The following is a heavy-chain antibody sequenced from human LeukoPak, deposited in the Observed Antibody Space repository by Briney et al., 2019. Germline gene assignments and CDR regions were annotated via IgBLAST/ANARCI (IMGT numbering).Heavy chain of an antibody. CDR3: ASSPVVVLRYFDWLPPSDYYYYMDV. CDR1: GYTFTGYY. CDR2: INPNSGGT. D-gene: IGHD3-9*01. J-gene: IGHJ6*03. V-gene: IGHV1-2*02. Sequence: ASVKVSCKASGYTFTGYYMHWVRQAPGQGLEWMGWINPNSGGTNYAQKFQGRVTMTRDTSISTAYMELSRLRSDDTAVYYCASSPVVVLRYFDWLPPSDYYYYMDVWGKGTTVTVSS.